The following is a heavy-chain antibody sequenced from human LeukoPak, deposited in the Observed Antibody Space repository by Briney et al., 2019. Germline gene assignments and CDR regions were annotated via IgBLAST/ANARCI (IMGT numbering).Heavy chain of an antibody. CDR1: GYTFTSYY. J-gene: IGHJ3*02. D-gene: IGHD3-16*01. CDR3: ARMMITFGGVLDAFDI. Sequence: ASVKVSCKASGYTFTSYYMHWVRQAPGQGLEWMGIINPSGGSTSYAQKFQGRVTMTRDTSTSTVYMELSSLRSEDTAVYYCARMMITFGGVLDAFDIWGQGTMVTVSS. CDR2: INPSGGST. V-gene: IGHV1-46*01.